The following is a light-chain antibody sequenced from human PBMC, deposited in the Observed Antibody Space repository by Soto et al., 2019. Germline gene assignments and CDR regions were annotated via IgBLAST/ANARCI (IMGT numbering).Light chain of an antibody. CDR1: ESGNRW. CDR2: DAS. Sequence: DIQMTQSPSTRSASVGDRVTITCRASESGNRWLAWYQQKPGNAPKLLIYDASTLESGVPSRFSGSGSETEFTLTISXLQPDDIASHYCQQYNSYWTFGQGTKVDIK. J-gene: IGKJ1*01. V-gene: IGKV1-5*01. CDR3: QQYNSYWT.